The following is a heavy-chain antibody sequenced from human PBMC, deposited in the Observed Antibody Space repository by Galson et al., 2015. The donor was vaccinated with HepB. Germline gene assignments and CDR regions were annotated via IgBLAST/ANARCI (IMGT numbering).Heavy chain of an antibody. Sequence: QSGAEVKKPGESLRISCKVSGYRFASHWINWVRQVPGKGLEWMGRIDPSDSNTHYSPSLQGHVTISVDKSITTAYLQWSSLKASDTAMYYCARHLLRDNSNFDFWGQGTLVSVSS. J-gene: IGHJ4*02. CDR1: GYRFASHW. CDR3: ARHLLRDNSNFDF. CDR2: IDPSDSNT. V-gene: IGHV5-10-1*01. D-gene: IGHD1-1*01.